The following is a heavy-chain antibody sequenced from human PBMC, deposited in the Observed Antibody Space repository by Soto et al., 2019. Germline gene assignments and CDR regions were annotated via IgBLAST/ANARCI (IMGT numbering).Heavy chain of an antibody. D-gene: IGHD2-8*02. CDR3: ARPWTGLDY. Sequence: QVQLQESGPGLVKPSETLSLTCTVSGGSISSYYWSWIRQPPGKGLEYIGYIHYSGSTNYKPSLRSRVTISVDTSKNQFSLKLSSVTAADTAVYYCARPWTGLDYWGQGTLVTVSS. J-gene: IGHJ4*02. V-gene: IGHV4-59*08. CDR2: IHYSGST. CDR1: GGSISSYY.